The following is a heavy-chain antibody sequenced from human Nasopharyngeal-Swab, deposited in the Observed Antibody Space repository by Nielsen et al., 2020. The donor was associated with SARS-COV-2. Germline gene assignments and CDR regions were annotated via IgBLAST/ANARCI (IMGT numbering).Heavy chain of an antibody. CDR1: GFTFDDYA. Sequence: SLRLSCAASGFTFDDYAMHWVRQAPGKGLEWVSGISWNSGSIGYADSVKGRFTISRDNAKNSLYLQMNNLRADDTAIYYCARTAAFCGGDCYSEYFQHWGQGTLVTVSS. D-gene: IGHD2-21*02. CDR3: ARTAAFCGGDCYSEYFQH. CDR2: ISWNSGSI. J-gene: IGHJ1*01. V-gene: IGHV3-9*01.